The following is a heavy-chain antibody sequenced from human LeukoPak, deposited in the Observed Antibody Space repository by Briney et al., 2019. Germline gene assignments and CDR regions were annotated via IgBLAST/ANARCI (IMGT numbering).Heavy chain of an antibody. CDR2: IYYSGST. CDR1: GGSISSYY. V-gene: IGHV4-59*01. Sequence: SETLSLTCTVSGGSISSYYWSWIRQPPGKGLEWIGYIYYSGSTNYNPSLKSRVTISVDTSKNQLSLKLSSVTAADTAVYYCAKTGSTRLQFFVWGQGTLVAVSS. CDR3: AKTGSTRLQFFV. J-gene: IGHJ4*02. D-gene: IGHD5-24*01.